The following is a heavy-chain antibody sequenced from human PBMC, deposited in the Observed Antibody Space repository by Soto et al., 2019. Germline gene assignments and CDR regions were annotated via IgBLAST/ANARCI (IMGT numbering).Heavy chain of an antibody. D-gene: IGHD2-15*01. V-gene: IGHV4-31*03. Sequence: QVQLQESGPGLVKPSQTLSLTCTVSGGSISSGGYYWSWIRQHPGKGLEWIGYIYYSGSTYYNPSVKSRVTTAVDPSMNQFSLRLSSVTAADTSVDYCARNTNWGGYCSGGSCAPTSYYFDLWGRGTLVTVAS. CDR3: ARNTNWGGYCSGGSCAPTSYYFDL. CDR1: GGSISSGGYY. CDR2: IYYSGST. J-gene: IGHJ2*01.